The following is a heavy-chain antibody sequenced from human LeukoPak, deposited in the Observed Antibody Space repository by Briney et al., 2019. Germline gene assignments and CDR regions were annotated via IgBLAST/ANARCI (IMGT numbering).Heavy chain of an antibody. V-gene: IGHV3-11*03. CDR1: GITFSDYY. D-gene: IGHD4-17*01. J-gene: IGHJ4*02. Sequence: GGSLRLSCAASGITFSDYYMSWIRQAPGKGLEWVSYISSSSSYTNYADSVKGRFTISRDNAKNSLYLQMNSLRAEDTAVYYCASPSSEYGDYFDYWGQGTLVTVSS. CDR2: ISSSSSYT. CDR3: ASPSSEYGDYFDY.